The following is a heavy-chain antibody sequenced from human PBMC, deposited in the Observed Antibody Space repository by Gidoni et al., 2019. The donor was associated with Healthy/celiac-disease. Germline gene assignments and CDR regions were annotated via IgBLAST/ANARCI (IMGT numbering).Heavy chain of an antibody. CDR3: AKFGGWYPYYYYGMDV. CDR1: GFTFSSYA. CDR2: ISGSGGST. D-gene: IGHD6-19*01. J-gene: IGHJ6*02. V-gene: IGHV3-23*01. Sequence: EVQLLESGGGLVQPGGSLRLSCAASGFTFSSYAMSWVRQAPGKGLEWVSAISGSGGSTYYADSVKGRFTISRDNSKNTLYLQMNSLRAEDTAVYYCAKFGGWYPYYYYGMDVWGQGTTVTVSS.